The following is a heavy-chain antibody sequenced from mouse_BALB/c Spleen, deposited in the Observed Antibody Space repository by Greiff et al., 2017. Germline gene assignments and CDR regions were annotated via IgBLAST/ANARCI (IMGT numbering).Heavy chain of an antibody. Sequence: EVQGVESGGGLVQPGGSRKLSCAASGFTFSSFGMHWVRQAPEKGLEWVAYISSGSSTIYYADTVKGRFTISRDNPKNTLFLQMTSLRSEDTAMYYCAREAYYGNPFAYWGQGTLVTVSA. D-gene: IGHD2-10*01. V-gene: IGHV5-17*02. CDR2: ISSGSSTI. CDR3: AREAYYGNPFAY. CDR1: GFTFSSFG. J-gene: IGHJ3*01.